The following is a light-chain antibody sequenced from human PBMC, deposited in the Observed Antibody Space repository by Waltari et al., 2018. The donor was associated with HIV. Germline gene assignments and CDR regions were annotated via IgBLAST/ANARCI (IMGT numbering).Light chain of an antibody. Sequence: YELTQPSPVSVSPGQTARIPCSGETLGKGFVSWFQQRPGQSPVMVIYQDSERPSGIPERFSGSNSGNTATLTISGTQAMDEADYYCQAWDNNIAIFGGGTKLTVL. J-gene: IGLJ2*01. CDR2: QDS. CDR3: QAWDNNIAI. V-gene: IGLV3-1*01. CDR1: TLGKGF.